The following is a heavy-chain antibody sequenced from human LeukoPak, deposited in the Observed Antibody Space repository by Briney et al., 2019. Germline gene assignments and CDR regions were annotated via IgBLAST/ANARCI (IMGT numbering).Heavy chain of an antibody. CDR1: GYTFSGYY. CDR3: AREEQHQRGRHFEY. V-gene: IGHV1-2*02. D-gene: IGHD6-13*01. Sequence: ASVKVSCKASGYTFSGYYIHWVRQGPGQGLEWMGWINPNSGTDYAQNFQGRVTMTRDTSISTAYMELSRLRSDDTAVYYCAREEQHQRGRHFEYWGQGTLVTVPS. CDR2: INPNSGT. J-gene: IGHJ4*02.